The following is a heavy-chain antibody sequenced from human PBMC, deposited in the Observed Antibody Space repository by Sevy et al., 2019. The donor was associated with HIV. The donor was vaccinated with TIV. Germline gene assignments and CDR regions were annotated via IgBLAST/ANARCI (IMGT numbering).Heavy chain of an antibody. Sequence: SETLSLTCAVYGESFSGYYWNWVRQPPGKGLEWIGEINHTGSTNYNPSLKSRVNISVDTSKNQFSLKLSSVTAADTAVYYCARGRSDSSGYYPRRRAEYFQHWGQGTLFTVSS. V-gene: IGHV4-34*01. CDR3: ARGRSDSSGYYPRRRAEYFQH. D-gene: IGHD3-22*01. J-gene: IGHJ1*01. CDR1: GESFSGYY. CDR2: INHTGST.